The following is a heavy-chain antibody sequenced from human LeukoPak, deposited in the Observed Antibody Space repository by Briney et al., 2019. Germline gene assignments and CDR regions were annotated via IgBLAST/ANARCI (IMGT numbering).Heavy chain of an antibody. J-gene: IGHJ5*02. Sequence: SVKVSCKASGGTFSSYAISWVRQAPGQGLEWMGGIIPIFGTANYAQKFQGRVTITTDESTSTAYMELSSLRSEDTAVYYCARDRGAEDIVVVPAVQAGWLPWFDPWGQGTLVTVSS. V-gene: IGHV1-69*05. CDR1: GGTFSSYA. CDR3: ARDRGAEDIVVVPAVQAGWLPWFDP. D-gene: IGHD2-2*01. CDR2: IIPIFGTA.